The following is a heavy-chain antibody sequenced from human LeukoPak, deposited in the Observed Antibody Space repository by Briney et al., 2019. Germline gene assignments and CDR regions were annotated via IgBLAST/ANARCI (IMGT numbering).Heavy chain of an antibody. D-gene: IGHD3-3*01. Sequence: PGGSLRLSCAASGFTFSSYAMSWVRQAPGKGLEWVSAISGSGGSTYYADSVKVRFTISRDNSKNTLYLQMNSLRAEDTAVYYCAKNTYYDFWSGFSTFDYWGQGTLVTVSS. V-gene: IGHV3-23*01. J-gene: IGHJ4*02. CDR3: AKNTYYDFWSGFSTFDY. CDR2: ISGSGGST. CDR1: GFTFSSYA.